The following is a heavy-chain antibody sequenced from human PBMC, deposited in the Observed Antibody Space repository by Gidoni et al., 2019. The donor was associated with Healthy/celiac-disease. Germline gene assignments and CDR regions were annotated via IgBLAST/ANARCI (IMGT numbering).Heavy chain of an antibody. CDR1: GYSFTSYW. CDR2: IYPGDSDT. Sequence: EVQLVQSGAEVKKPGESLKISCKGSGYSFTSYWIGWVRQMPGKGLEWMGIIYPGDSDTRYSPSFQGQVTISADKSISTAYLQWSSLKASDTAMYYCARLRKDIVATRYYFDYWGQGTLVTVSS. J-gene: IGHJ4*02. CDR3: ARLRKDIVATRYYFDY. D-gene: IGHD5-12*01. V-gene: IGHV5-51*01.